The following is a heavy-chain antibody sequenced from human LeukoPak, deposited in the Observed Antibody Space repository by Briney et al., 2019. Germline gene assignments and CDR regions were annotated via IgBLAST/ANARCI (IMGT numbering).Heavy chain of an antibody. Sequence: GGTLRLSCAASGFTFSSYDMHWVRQATVKSLEWVSAIGTAGDTYYPGSVKGRFTISRENAKNSLYLQMNGLRAGDTAVFFFEGKEVIRYFDWLLSPGTFDIWGQGTMVTVSS. J-gene: IGHJ3*02. D-gene: IGHD3-9*01. V-gene: IGHV3-13*04. CDR3: EGKEVIRYFDWLLSPGTFDI. CDR1: GFTFSSYD. CDR2: IGTAGDT.